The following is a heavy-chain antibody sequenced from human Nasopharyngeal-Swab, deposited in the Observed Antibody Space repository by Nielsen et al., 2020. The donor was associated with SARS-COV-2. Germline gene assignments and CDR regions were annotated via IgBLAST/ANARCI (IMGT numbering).Heavy chain of an antibody. CDR2: IYYSGST. J-gene: IGHJ5*02. Sequence: SETLSLTCAVYGGSFSGYYWSWIRQPPGKGLEWIGYIYYSGSTYYNPSLKSRVTISVDTSKNQFSLKLSSVTAADTAVYYCARGGDYDILTGYPQGFDPWGQGTLVTVSS. V-gene: IGHV4-30-4*01. CDR1: GGSFSGYY. D-gene: IGHD3-9*01. CDR3: ARGGDYDILTGYPQGFDP.